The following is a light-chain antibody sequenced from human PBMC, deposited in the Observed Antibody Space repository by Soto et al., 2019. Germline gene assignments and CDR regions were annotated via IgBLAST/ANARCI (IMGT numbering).Light chain of an antibody. V-gene: IGKV3-15*01. Sequence: EIVMTQSPATLSVSPGERATLSCSASQSISSNLAWYQQKPGQAPRLLIYGASTRATGIPARFSGSGSWTEFTLTISSLQSEDFAVYYCQQYNNWPLTFGGGTKVEIK. J-gene: IGKJ4*01. CDR1: QSISSN. CDR2: GAS. CDR3: QQYNNWPLT.